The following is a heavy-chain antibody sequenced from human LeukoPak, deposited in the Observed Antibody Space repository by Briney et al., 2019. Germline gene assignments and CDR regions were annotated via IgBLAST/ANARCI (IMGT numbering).Heavy chain of an antibody. J-gene: IGHJ4*02. CDR3: ARGPPSGTTVTTGHYSNDY. Sequence: WASVKVSCKASGYTFTGYYMHWVRQAPGQGLEWMGWINPNSGGTNYAQKFQGRVTMTRDTSISTAYMELSRLRSDDTAVYYCARGPPSGTTVTTGHYSNDYWGQGTLVTVSS. CDR2: INPNSGGT. D-gene: IGHD4-17*01. V-gene: IGHV1-2*02. CDR1: GYTFTGYY.